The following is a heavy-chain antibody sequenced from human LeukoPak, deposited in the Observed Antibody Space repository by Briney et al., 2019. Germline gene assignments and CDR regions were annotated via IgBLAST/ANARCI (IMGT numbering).Heavy chain of an antibody. CDR2: ISYDGSNK. V-gene: IGHV3-30-3*01. CDR3: AREMRDGSSWYFDY. Sequence: GGSLRPSCAASGFTFSSYAMHWVRQAPGRGLEWVAVISYDGSNKYYADSVKGRFTISRDNSKNTLYLQMNSLRAEDTAVYYCAREMRDGSSWYFDYWGQGTLVTVSS. CDR1: GFTFSSYA. J-gene: IGHJ4*02. D-gene: IGHD6-13*01.